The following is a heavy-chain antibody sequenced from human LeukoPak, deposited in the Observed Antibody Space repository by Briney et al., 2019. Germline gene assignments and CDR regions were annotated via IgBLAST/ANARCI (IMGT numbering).Heavy chain of an antibody. D-gene: IGHD3-22*01. CDR1: GVSISSSSYY. Sequence: PSETLSLTCTVSGVSISSSSYYWGWIRQPPGKGLEWIGTIYYSRSTYYNPSLKRRVTISVDTSKNKSSLKLSSVTAADTAVYYCARDFYDSSGYYHVDWGQGTLVTVSS. CDR2: IYYSRST. V-gene: IGHV4-39*07. CDR3: ARDFYDSSGYYHVD. J-gene: IGHJ4*02.